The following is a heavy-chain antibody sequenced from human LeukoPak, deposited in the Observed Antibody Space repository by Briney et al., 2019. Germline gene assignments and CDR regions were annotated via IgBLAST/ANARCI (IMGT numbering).Heavy chain of an antibody. CDR3: ARDKRSGPDY. V-gene: IGHV4-59*01. D-gene: IGHD3-3*01. J-gene: IGHJ4*02. Sequence: SETLSLTCTVSGGSISSYYWSWIRQPPGKGLEWIGYIYYSGSTNYNPSLKSRVTISVDTSKNQFSLKLSSVTAADTAVYYCARDKRSGPDYWGQGTLVTVSS. CDR2: IYYSGST. CDR1: GGSISSYY.